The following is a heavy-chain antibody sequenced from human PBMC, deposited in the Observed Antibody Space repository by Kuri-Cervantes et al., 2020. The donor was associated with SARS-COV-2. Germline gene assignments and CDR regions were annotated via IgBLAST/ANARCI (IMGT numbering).Heavy chain of an antibody. CDR2: INPNSGGT. CDR1: GYTFTGYY. D-gene: IGHD3-3*01. J-gene: IGHJ4*02. Sequence: ASAMVSCKASGYTFTGYYMHWVRQAPGQGLEWMGWINPNSGGTNYAQKFKGRVTMTRDTSISTAYMELSRLRSDDTAVYYCASTIIGVVPYYRGHPDYWGQGTLVTVSS. V-gene: IGHV1-2*02. CDR3: ASTIIGVVPYYRGHPDY.